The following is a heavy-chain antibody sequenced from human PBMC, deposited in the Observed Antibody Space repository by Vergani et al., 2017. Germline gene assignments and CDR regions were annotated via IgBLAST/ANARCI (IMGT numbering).Heavy chain of an antibody. CDR3: ARVNTETNGHLYYYYYMDV. D-gene: IGHD4-11*01. Sequence: QVQLQQWGGGLLKPSETLSLTCVVNGGSFTSYHWTWIRQSPGEGLEWVGDIDHTGRPDYNSSLKSRLTMSVDKSRNQFSLTLNYGTATDTAIYFCARVNTETNGHLYYYYYMDVWGQGTAVTVS. J-gene: IGHJ6*03. CDR1: GGSFTSYH. V-gene: IGHV4-34*01. CDR2: IDHTGRP.